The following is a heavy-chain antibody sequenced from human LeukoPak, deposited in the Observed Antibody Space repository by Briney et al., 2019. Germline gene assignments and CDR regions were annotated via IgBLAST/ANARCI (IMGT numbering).Heavy chain of an antibody. V-gene: IGHV3-64D*09. CDR3: VKDYSYYYDSSGYPH. CDR2: ISSNGGST. Sequence: GGSLRLSCSASGFTFSTYFMHWVRQAPGKGQEYVSAISSNGGSTYYADSVKGRFTISRDNSKNTLYLQMSSLRAEDTAVYNCVKDYSYYYDSSGYPHWGQGTLVTVSS. D-gene: IGHD3-22*01. CDR1: GFTFSTYF. J-gene: IGHJ4*02.